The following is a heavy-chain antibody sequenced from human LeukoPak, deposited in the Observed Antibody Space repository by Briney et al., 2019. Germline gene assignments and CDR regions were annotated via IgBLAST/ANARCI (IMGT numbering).Heavy chain of an antibody. V-gene: IGHV3-48*03. Sequence: PGGSLRLSCAASGFTFSSYEMNWVRQAPGKGLEWVSYISSSGSTIYYADSVKGRFTISRDNAKNSLYLRMNSLRAEDTAVYYCARDGGWYEVDYWGQGTLVTVSS. D-gene: IGHD6-19*01. J-gene: IGHJ4*02. CDR1: GFTFSSYE. CDR2: ISSSGSTI. CDR3: ARDGGWYEVDY.